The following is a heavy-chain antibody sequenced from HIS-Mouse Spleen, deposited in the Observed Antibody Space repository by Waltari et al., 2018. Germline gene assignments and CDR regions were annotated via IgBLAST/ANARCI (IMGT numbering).Heavy chain of an antibody. CDR2: IYYSGST. V-gene: IGHV4-39*07. CDR3: AREIPYSSSWYDWYFDL. CDR1: GGSISSSSYY. J-gene: IGHJ2*01. D-gene: IGHD6-13*01. Sequence: QLQLQESVPGLVTPSETLSLTCTVPGGSISSSSYYWGWIRPPPGKGLEWIGSIYYSGSTYYNPSLKSRVTISVDTSKNQFSLKLSSVTAADTAVYYCAREIPYSSSWYDWYFDLWGRGTLVTVSS.